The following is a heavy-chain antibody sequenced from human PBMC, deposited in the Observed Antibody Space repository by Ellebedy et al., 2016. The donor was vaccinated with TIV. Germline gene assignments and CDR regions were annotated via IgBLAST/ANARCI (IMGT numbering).Heavy chain of an antibody. V-gene: IGHV3-23*01. D-gene: IGHD5-24*01. Sequence: GESLKISXAASGFTFSSYAMSWVRQAPGKGLELVSATSGGGGTTYYADSVKGRFTISRDNSKNTLYLQMNSLRAEDTAVYYCAKDREDGYQANYDAFDIWGQGTMVTVSS. J-gene: IGHJ3*02. CDR2: TSGGGGTT. CDR3: AKDREDGYQANYDAFDI. CDR1: GFTFSSYA.